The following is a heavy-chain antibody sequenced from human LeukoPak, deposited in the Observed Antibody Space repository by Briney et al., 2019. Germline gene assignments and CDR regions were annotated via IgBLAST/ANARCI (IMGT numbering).Heavy chain of an antibody. V-gene: IGHV1-69*13. CDR1: GGIFISYA. J-gene: IGHJ4*02. D-gene: IGHD6-13*01. CDR3: AREGIAAAGTGGNYFDY. Sequence: SVKVSCKASGGIFISYAFSSVRQAPGQGLEWMGGIIPIFGTANYAQKFQGRVTITADESTSTAYMELSSLRSEDTAVYYCAREGIAAAGTGGNYFDYWGQGTLVTVSS. CDR2: IIPIFGTA.